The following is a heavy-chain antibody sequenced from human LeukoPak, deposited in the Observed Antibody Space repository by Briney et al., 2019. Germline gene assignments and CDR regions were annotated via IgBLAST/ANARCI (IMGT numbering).Heavy chain of an antibody. J-gene: IGHJ6*02. V-gene: IGHV3-30*03. CDR1: GFTFSSYG. CDR3: ARTSAYSSSWYQDYYYYYGMDV. Sequence: GGSLRLSCAASGFTFSSYGMHWVRQAPGKGLEWVAVISYDGSNKYYADSVKGRFTISRDNSKNTLYLQMNSLRAEDTAVYYCARTSAYSSSWYQDYYYYYGMDVWGQGTTVTVSS. D-gene: IGHD6-13*01. CDR2: ISYDGSNK.